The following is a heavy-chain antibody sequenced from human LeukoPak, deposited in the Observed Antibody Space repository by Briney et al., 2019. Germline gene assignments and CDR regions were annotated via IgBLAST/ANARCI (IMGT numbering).Heavy chain of an antibody. Sequence: GGSLRLSCAASGFTFDDYGMSWVRQAPGKGLEWVSGINWNGGSTGYADSVKGRFTISRDNAKNSLYLQMNSLRAEDTALYYCARDEYCSSTNCYPFDYWGQGTLVTVSS. CDR2: INWNGGST. CDR1: GFTFDDYG. CDR3: ARDEYCSSTNCYPFDY. V-gene: IGHV3-20*04. D-gene: IGHD2-2*01. J-gene: IGHJ4*02.